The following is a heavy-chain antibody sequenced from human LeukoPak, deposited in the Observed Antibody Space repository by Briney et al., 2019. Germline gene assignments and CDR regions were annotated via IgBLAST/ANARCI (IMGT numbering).Heavy chain of an antibody. J-gene: IGHJ4*02. Sequence: GGSLRLSSAASGFTFSSYEMHWVRQAPGKGLEWVSYISSSGSTIYYADSVKGRFTISRDNAKNSLYLQMNSLRAEDTAVYYCARDYGGSSPFDYWGQGTLVTVSS. CDR2: ISSSGSTI. V-gene: IGHV3-48*03. CDR3: ARDYGGSSPFDY. D-gene: IGHD4-23*01. CDR1: GFTFSSYE.